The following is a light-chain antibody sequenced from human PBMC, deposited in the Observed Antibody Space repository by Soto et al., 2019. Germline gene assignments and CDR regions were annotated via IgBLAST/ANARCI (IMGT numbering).Light chain of an antibody. CDR1: SSDVGAYNY. V-gene: IGLV2-11*01. CDR2: DVS. CDR3: CSYAGSYSGV. Sequence: QYVLTQPRSVSGSPGQSVTISCTGTSSDVGAYNYVSWYQHHPGKAPKVMIYDVSERPSGVPDRFSGSKSDNKASLTISGLQAEDEADYYCCSYAGSYSGVFGGGTKLTVL. J-gene: IGLJ3*02.